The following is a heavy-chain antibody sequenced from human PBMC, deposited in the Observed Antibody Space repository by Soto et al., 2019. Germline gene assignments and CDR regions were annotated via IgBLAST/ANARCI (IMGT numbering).Heavy chain of an antibody. CDR1: GFTFSGYA. J-gene: IGHJ4*02. CDR2: ISGSGGST. D-gene: IGHD3-22*01. V-gene: IGHV3-23*01. Sequence: GGSLRLSCAASGFTFSGYAMSWVRQAPGKGLEWVSAISGSGGSTYYADSVKGRFTISRDNSKNTLYLQMNSLRAEDTAVYYCAKDNYDSSGYYVDWGQGTLVTVSS. CDR3: AKDNYDSSGYYVD.